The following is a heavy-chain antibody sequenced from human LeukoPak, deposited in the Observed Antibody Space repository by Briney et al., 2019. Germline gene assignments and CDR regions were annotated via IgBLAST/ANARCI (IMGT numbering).Heavy chain of an antibody. D-gene: IGHD6-13*01. CDR2: IKQDGSER. Sequence: GGSLRLSCAASGFTFSSYWMSWVRQAPGKGLEWVANIKQDGSERYYVDSVKGRFTISRDNAKNSLYLQMNSLRAEDTAVYYCASGWSSSWPDAFDIWGQGTMVTVSS. CDR3: ASGWSSSWPDAFDI. V-gene: IGHV3-7*01. CDR1: GFTFSSYW. J-gene: IGHJ3*02.